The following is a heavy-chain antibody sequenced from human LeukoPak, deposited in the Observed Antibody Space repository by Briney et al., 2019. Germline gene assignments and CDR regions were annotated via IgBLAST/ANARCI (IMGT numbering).Heavy chain of an antibody. J-gene: IGHJ4*02. V-gene: IGHV4-4*07. CDR2: IYTSGST. CDR3: ARHRGGGSYYRYFDY. CDR1: GGSISSYY. D-gene: IGHD1-26*01. Sequence: PSETLSLTCTVSGGSISSYYWSWIRQPAGKGLEWIGRIYTSGSTNYNPSLKSRVTISVDKSKNQFSLKLSSVTAADTAVYYCARHRGGGSYYRYFDYWGQGTLVTVSS.